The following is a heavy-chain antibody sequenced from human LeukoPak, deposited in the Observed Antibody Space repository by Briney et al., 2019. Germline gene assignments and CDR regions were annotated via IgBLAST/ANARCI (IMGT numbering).Heavy chain of an antibody. V-gene: IGHV4-59*01. CDR1: GGSISSYY. Sequence: SETLSLTCTVSGGSISSYYWSWIRQPPGKGLEWIGNIYDRGSTKYNPSLKSRVTISVDTSKNQFSLRLSSVTAADTAVYYCARTYYYDSSGKTVWFDPWGQGTLVTVSS. D-gene: IGHD3-22*01. CDR3: ARTYYYDSSGKTVWFDP. CDR2: IYDRGST. J-gene: IGHJ5*02.